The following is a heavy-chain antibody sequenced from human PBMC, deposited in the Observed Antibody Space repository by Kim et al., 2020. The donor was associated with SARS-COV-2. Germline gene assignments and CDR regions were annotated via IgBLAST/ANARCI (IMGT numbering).Heavy chain of an antibody. D-gene: IGHD1-7*01. J-gene: IGHJ5*02. CDR3: ARGTTGPHADWFAP. Sequence: GGSLRLSCAASGFSFSTFWMSWVRQAPGKGLEWVANIKKDGSERQYVDSVKGRFTISRDNARNSLYLQMSSLRGEDTAVYYCARGTTGPHADWFAPWGQG. V-gene: IGHV3-7*01. CDR2: IKKDGSER. CDR1: GFSFSTFW.